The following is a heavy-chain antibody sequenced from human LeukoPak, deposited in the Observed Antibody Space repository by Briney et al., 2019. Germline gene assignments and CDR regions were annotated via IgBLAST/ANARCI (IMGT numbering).Heavy chain of an antibody. J-gene: IGHJ4*02. CDR1: GFAFSRDG. CDR2: ISYDGLNK. V-gene: IGHV3-30*18. Sequence: GGSLRLSCAASGFAFSRDGMHWVRQVPGKGLEWVAVISYDGLNKYYADSVKGRFTISRDNSKNTLFLQMNSLKTEDTAVYYCAKSVSYGDDFDYWGQGTLVTVSS. D-gene: IGHD4-17*01. CDR3: AKSVSYGDDFDY.